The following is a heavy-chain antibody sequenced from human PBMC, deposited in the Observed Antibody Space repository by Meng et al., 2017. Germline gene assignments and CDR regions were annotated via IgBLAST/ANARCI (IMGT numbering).Heavy chain of an antibody. V-gene: IGHV4-39*07. CDR3: ARTIAAAGPLFDY. CDR2: IYYSGST. D-gene: IGHD6-13*01. Sequence: GSLRLSCTVSGGSISSSSYYWGWIRQPPGKGLEWIGSIYYSGSTYYNPSLKSRVTISVDTSKNQFSLKLSSVTAADTAVYYCARTIAAAGPLFDYWGQGTLVTVSS. CDR1: GGSISSSSYY. J-gene: IGHJ4*02.